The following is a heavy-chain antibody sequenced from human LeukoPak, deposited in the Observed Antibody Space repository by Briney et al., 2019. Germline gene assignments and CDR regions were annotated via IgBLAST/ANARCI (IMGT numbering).Heavy chain of an antibody. CDR3: ARACGDNVSSAPLIDY. D-gene: IGHD2-21*02. CDR2: IWYDGSTK. J-gene: IGHJ4*02. V-gene: IGHV3-33*01. CDR1: GFTFSNYG. Sequence: GRSLTLSCPAAGFTFSNYGMHWVRQAPGEGLEWVAGIWYDGSTKYNPDTVKGRITTFSDTYKKPLYLQMNSLRAEDAAVYYCARACGDNVSSAPLIDYWGQGSLVTVSS.